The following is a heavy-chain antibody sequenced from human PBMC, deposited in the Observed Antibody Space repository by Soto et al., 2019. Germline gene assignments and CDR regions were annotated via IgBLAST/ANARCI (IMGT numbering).Heavy chain of an antibody. D-gene: IGHD6-19*01. CDR2: IYYSGST. J-gene: IGHJ3*02. CDR1: GGSISSGGYY. Sequence: SETLSLTCTVSGGSISSGGYYWSWIRQHPGKGLEWIGYIYYSGSTYYNPSLKSRVTISVDTSKNQFSLKLSSVTAADTAVYYCARGRESFVAVAGLAFDIWGQGTMVTVSS. CDR3: ARGRESFVAVAGLAFDI. V-gene: IGHV4-31*03.